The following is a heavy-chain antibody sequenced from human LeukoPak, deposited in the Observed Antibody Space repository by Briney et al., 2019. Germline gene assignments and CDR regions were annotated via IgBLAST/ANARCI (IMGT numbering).Heavy chain of an antibody. CDR3: ARALWSGSYRRSYAFDI. J-gene: IGHJ3*02. Sequence: SETLSLTCTVSGGSISSYYWSWIRQPPGKGLEWIGYIYYSGSTNYNPSLKSRVTISVDTSKNQFSLKLSPVTAADTAVYYCARALWSGSYRRSYAFDIWGQGTMVTVSS. D-gene: IGHD1-26*01. CDR1: GGSISSYY. V-gene: IGHV4-59*01. CDR2: IYYSGST.